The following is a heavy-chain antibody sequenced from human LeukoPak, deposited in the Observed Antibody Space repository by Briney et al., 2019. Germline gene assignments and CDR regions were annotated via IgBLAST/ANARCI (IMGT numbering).Heavy chain of an antibody. V-gene: IGHV4-39*07. Sequence: SETLSLTCTVSGGSISSSSYYWGWIRQPPGKGLEWIGSIYYSGSTYYNPSLKSRVTISVDTSKNQFSLRLSSVTAADTAVYYCANNNYCSGGSCYRGRGYNWFDPWGQGTLVTVSS. J-gene: IGHJ5*02. CDR2: IYYSGST. CDR1: GGSISSSSYY. CDR3: ANNNYCSGGSCYRGRGYNWFDP. D-gene: IGHD2-15*01.